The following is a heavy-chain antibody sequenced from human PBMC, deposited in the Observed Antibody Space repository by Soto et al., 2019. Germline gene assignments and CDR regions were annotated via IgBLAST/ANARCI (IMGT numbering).Heavy chain of an antibody. CDR3: ARGSGIVALPGELEDVNYDY. V-gene: IGHV4-34*01. J-gene: IGHJ4*02. CDR1: GQSFSGHS. Sequence: QVQLQQWGAGLVKPSETLSLSCAVYGQSFSGHSWAWIRQPPGKGLEWIGEINESGSTYYNPSLKSRVTISTDTYKNQLSLKLSSVSAADTAAYFCARGSGIVALPGELEDVNYDYWGQGTLVNVSS. CDR2: INESGST. D-gene: IGHD1-1*01.